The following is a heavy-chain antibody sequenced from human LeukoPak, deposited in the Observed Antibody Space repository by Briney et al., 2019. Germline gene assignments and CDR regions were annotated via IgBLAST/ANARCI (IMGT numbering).Heavy chain of an antibody. V-gene: IGHV3-11*01. CDR3: ARGRSSSIDY. Sequence: GGSLRLSCAASRFTFSDYYMSWIRQAPGKGLQWVSYIGSSGTTIYYADSVQGRFTISRDNAKNSLSLQMNSLRAEDTAVYYCARGRSSSIDYWGQGTLVTVSS. CDR2: IGSSGTTI. J-gene: IGHJ4*02. CDR1: RFTFSDYY. D-gene: IGHD6-13*01.